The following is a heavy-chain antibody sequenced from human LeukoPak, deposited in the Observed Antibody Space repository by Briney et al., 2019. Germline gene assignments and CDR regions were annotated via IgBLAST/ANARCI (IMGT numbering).Heavy chain of an antibody. CDR3: ARGAFRYCSGGSCYSDY. J-gene: IGHJ4*02. D-gene: IGHD2-15*01. V-gene: IGHV1-18*01. CDR1: GYTFTSYG. CDR2: ISAYNGNT. Sequence: ASVKVSCKASGYTFTSYGISWVRQAPGQGLEWMGWISAYNGNTNYAQKLQGRVTMTTDTSTSTAYMELSSLRSEDTAVYYCARGAFRYCSGGSCYSDYWGQGTLVTVSS.